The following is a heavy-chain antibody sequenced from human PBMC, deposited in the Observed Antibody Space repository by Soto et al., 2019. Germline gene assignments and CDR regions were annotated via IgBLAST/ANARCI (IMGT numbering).Heavy chain of an antibody. Sequence: SETLSLTCTVSGGSISSGDYYWSWIRQPPGKGLEWIGYIYYSGSTYYNPSLKSRVTISVDTSKNQFSLKLSSVTAADTAVYYCARSNYYDSSGYNYWGQGTLVTVSS. CDR1: GGSISSGDYY. V-gene: IGHV4-30-4*01. J-gene: IGHJ4*02. CDR3: ARSNYYDSSGYNY. CDR2: IYYSGST. D-gene: IGHD3-22*01.